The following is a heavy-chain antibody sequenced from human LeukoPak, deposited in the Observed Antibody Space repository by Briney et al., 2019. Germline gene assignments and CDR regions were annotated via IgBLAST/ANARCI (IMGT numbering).Heavy chain of an antibody. CDR1: GFTFSGYW. V-gene: IGHV3-21*01. CDR3: ARELEQLLPGEFQH. D-gene: IGHD3-22*01. Sequence: PGGSLRLSCAASGFTFSGYWMGWVRQAPGKGLEWVSSISSSSSYIYYADSVKGRFTISRDNAKNSLYLQMNSLRAEDTAVYYCARELEQLLPGEFQHWGQGTLVTVSS. J-gene: IGHJ1*01. CDR2: ISSSSSYI.